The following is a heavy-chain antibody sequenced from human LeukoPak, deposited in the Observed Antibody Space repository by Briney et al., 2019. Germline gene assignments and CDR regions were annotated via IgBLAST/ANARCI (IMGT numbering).Heavy chain of an antibody. J-gene: IGHJ4*02. D-gene: IGHD2-21*02. CDR3: ATHAYCGGDCYRYYFDY. V-gene: IGHV4-39*07. Sequence: PSETLSLTCTVSGGSISSSSYYWGWIRQPPGKGLEWIGSIYYSGSTYYNPSLKSRVTISVDTSKNQFSLKLSSVTAADTAVYYCATHAYCGGDCYRYYFDYWGQGTLVTVSS. CDR2: IYYSGST. CDR1: GGSISSSSYY.